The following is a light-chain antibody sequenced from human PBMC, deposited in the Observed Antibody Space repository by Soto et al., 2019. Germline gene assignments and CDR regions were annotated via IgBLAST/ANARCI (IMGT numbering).Light chain of an antibody. CDR3: QQYNSYMYT. CDR2: KAS. CDR1: QSISSW. J-gene: IGKJ2*01. Sequence: DIQMTQSPSTLSASVGDRVTITCRASQSISSWLAWYQQKPGKAPKLLIYKASSLESGVPSRFRGRGSGTEFTLTISSLQPDDFATYSCQQYNSYMYTFGQGTKLEIK. V-gene: IGKV1-5*03.